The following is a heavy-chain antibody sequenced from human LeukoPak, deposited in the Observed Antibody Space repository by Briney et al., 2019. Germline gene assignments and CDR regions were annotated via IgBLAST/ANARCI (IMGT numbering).Heavy chain of an antibody. V-gene: IGHV3-64*01. CDR2: ISSNGGST. D-gene: IGHD3-10*01. Sequence: GGSLRLSCAASGFTFSSYEMNWVRQAPGKGLEYVSAISSNGGSTYYANSVKGRFTISRDNSKNTLYLQMGSLRAEDMAVYYCARGTRGFDYWGQGTLVAVSS. J-gene: IGHJ4*02. CDR3: ARGTRGFDY. CDR1: GFTFSSYE.